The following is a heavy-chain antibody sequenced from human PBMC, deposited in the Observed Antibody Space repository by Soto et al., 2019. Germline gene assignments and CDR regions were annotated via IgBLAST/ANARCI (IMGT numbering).Heavy chain of an antibody. CDR3: ATYRRSGFDY. CDR2: ISSSSSTI. D-gene: IGHD3-16*02. Sequence: PGGSLRLSCAASGFTFSSYSMNWVRQAPGKGLEWVSYISSSSSTIYSADSVKGRFTISRDNAKNSLYLQMNSLSAEDTAVYYCATYRRSGFDYWGQGTLVTVSS. V-gene: IGHV3-48*01. CDR1: GFTFSSYS. J-gene: IGHJ4*02.